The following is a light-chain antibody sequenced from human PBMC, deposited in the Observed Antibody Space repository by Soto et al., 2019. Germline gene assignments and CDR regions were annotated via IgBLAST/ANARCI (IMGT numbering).Light chain of an antibody. J-gene: IGLJ3*02. CDR2: DVS. CDR1: SSDAGSYDY. Sequence: QSALTQPRSVSGSPGQSVTISCTGTSSDAGSYDYVSWYQQHPDTAPKLMIYDVSKRPSGVPDRFSGSKSGNTASLTISGLQAEDEADYSCCSYAGSYTVVFGGGTKVTVL. V-gene: IGLV2-11*01. CDR3: CSYAGSYTVV.